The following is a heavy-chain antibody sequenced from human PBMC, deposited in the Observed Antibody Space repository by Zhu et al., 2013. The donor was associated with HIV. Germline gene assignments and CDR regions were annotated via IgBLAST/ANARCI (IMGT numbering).Heavy chain of an antibody. D-gene: IGHD2-2*01. V-gene: IGHV1-18*01. CDR1: GYTFTSYG. CDR2: ISAYNGNT. J-gene: IGHJ4*02. Sequence: QVQLVQSGAEVKKPGASVKVSCKASGYTFTSYGISWVRQAPGQGLEWMGWISAYNGNTNYAQKLQGRVTMTTDTSTSTAYMELRSLRSDDTAVYYCARVWRLLVPAAKYYFDYWAREPWSPFPQ. CDR3: ARVWRLLVPAAKYYFDY.